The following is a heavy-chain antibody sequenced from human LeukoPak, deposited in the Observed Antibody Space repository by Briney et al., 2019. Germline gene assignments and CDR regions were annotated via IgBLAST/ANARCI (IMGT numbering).Heavy chain of an antibody. CDR1: GYTLTELS. D-gene: IGHD2-15*01. CDR3: ATWKGRYCSGGSCYSARFDP. CDR2: FDPEDGET. J-gene: IGHJ5*02. V-gene: IGHV1-24*01. Sequence: ASVKVSCKVSGYTLTELSMHWVQQAPGKGLERMGGFDPEDGETIYAQKFQGRVTMTEDTSTDTAYMELSSLRSEDTAVYYCATWKGRYCSGGSCYSARFDPWGQGTLVTVSS.